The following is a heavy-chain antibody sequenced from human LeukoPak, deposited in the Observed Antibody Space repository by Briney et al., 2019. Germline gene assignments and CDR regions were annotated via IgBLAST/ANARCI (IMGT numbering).Heavy chain of an antibody. CDR2: IHYDGARS. CDR3: ARDGRNGYEDDY. V-gene: IGHV3-30*02. D-gene: IGHD5-12*01. CDR1: GFTFSGYG. Sequence: GGSLRLSCAASGFTFSGYGMHWVRPAPGKGLEWVAFIHYDGARSYYADSVKGRFTISRDNSRNTLYLQMNSLRPGDTAVYYCARDGRNGYEDDYWGQGTLVTVSS. J-gene: IGHJ4*02.